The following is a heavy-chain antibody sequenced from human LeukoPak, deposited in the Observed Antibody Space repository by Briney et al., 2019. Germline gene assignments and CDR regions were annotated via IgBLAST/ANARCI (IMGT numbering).Heavy chain of an antibody. CDR2: ISGSGGST. V-gene: IGHV3-23*01. CDR1: GFTFSSYA. Sequence: GGSLRLSCAASGFTFSSYAMSWVRQAPGKGLEWVSAISGSGGSTYYADSVKGWFTISRDNSKNTLYLQMNSLRAEDTAVYYCARDQWYCSGGSCPTARVCDLWGRGTLVTVSS. CDR3: ARDQWYCSGGSCPTARVCDL. J-gene: IGHJ2*01. D-gene: IGHD2-15*01.